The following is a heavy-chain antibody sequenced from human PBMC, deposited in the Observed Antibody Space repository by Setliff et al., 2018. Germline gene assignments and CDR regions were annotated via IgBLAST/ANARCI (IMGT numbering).Heavy chain of an antibody. V-gene: IGHV4-4*02. CDR2: IYHNEST. Sequence: GTLSLTCAVSGASISSVNLWSWVRQPPGKGLEWIGEIYHNESTNFNPSLESRVTLSIDKSKNEFSLNVTSVTAADTAVYYCASLGGATRFMGFDSWGQGILVTVSS. CDR1: GASISSVNL. J-gene: IGHJ4*02. D-gene: IGHD1-26*01. CDR3: ASLGGATRFMGFDS.